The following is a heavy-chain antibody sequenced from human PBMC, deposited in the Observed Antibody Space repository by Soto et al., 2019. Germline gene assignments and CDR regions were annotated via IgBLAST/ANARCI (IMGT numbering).Heavy chain of an antibody. D-gene: IGHD3-10*01. CDR1: GFTFSSYA. J-gene: IGHJ4*02. V-gene: IGHV3-30-3*01. Sequence: QVQLVESGGGVVQPGRSLRLSCAASGFTFSSYAMHWVGQDPGKGLEWVAVISYDGSNKYYADSVKGRFTISRDNSKNTLYLQMNSLRAEDTAVYYCARGLVLLWFGEPQSPFAYWGQGTLVTVSS. CDR3: ARGLVLLWFGEPQSPFAY. CDR2: ISYDGSNK.